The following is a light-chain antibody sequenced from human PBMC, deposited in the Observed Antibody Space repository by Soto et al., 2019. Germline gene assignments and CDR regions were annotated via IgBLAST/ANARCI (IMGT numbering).Light chain of an antibody. J-gene: IGLJ1*01. Sequence: QSLPTQPPAASVTPGQYGTSSWSRSSSNIGSNAGNWYQQLPGTAPKLLIYSNNQLPTGDPDRFSGSKSGTSASLAISGLQSEDEADYYCAAWDASLTGWYVFGTGTKVTV. CDR2: SNN. CDR1: SSNIGSNA. V-gene: IGLV1-44*01. CDR3: AAWDASLTGWYV.